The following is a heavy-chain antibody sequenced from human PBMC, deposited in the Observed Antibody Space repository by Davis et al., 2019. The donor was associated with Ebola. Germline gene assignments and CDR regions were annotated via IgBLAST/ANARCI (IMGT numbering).Heavy chain of an antibody. CDR1: GYTFTSYA. D-gene: IGHD3-10*01. Sequence: ASVKVSCKASGYTFTSYAMHWVRQAPGQRLEWMGWINAGNGNTKYSQKFQGRVTITADKSTSTAYMELSSLRSEDTAVYYCARDRAGGSYYYYYGMDVWGQGTTVTVSS. CDR2: INAGNGNT. J-gene: IGHJ6*02. CDR3: ARDRAGGSYYYYYGMDV. V-gene: IGHV1-3*01.